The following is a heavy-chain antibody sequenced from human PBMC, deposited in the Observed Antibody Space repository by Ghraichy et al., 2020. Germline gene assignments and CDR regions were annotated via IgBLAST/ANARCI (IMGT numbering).Heavy chain of an antibody. CDR3: AGIVVDYGNFDH. V-gene: IGHV4-30-2*01. J-gene: IGHJ4*02. CDR2: IFHSGSA. Sequence: SETLSLTCAVSGDSITNDGYSWSWIRQPPGKGLEWIGYIFHSGSAYYNPSLKSRLTISMDRSKNQFFLNLNSVTAADTAGYFCAGIVVDYGNFDHWGQGTLVTVSS. D-gene: IGHD4-17*01. CDR1: GDSITNDGYS.